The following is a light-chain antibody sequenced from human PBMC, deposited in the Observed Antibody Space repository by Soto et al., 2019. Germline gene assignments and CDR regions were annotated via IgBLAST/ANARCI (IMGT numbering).Light chain of an antibody. V-gene: IGLV2-11*01. J-gene: IGLJ1*01. CDR2: DVT. CDR3: NSYVAGSNV. Sequence: QSALTQPRSVSGSPGQSVTISCTGTSSDVGGYNSVSWYQEHPGKAPKLIIYDVTKRPSGVPDRFSGSKSGNTASLSISGLQAEDKADYYCNSYVAGSNVFGTGTKLTVL. CDR1: SSDVGGYNS.